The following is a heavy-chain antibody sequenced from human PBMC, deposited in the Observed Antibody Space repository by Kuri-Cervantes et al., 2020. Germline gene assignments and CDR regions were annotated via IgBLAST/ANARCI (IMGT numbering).Heavy chain of an antibody. Sequence: ASVKVSCKASGYTFTAYYIHWVRQAPGQGLEWMGWINPNSGGTNYAQKFQGRVTMTRDTSISTAYMELSRLRSDDTAVYYCARDRTYYYDSSGYRDFQHWGQGTLVTVSS. CDR1: GYTFTAYY. CDR2: INPNSGGT. D-gene: IGHD3-22*01. J-gene: IGHJ1*01. CDR3: ARDRTYYYDSSGYRDFQH. V-gene: IGHV1-2*02.